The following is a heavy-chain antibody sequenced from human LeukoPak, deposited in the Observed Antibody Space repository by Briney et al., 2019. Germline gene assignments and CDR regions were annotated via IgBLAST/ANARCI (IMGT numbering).Heavy chain of an antibody. Sequence: ASVKVSCKVSGYTLTELSMHWVRQAPGKGLEWMGGFDPEDGETIYAQKFQGRVTMTEDTSTDTAYMELSSLRSEDTAVYYCATAVPAAMKGSSSRSRGYYFDYWGQGTLVTVSS. D-gene: IGHD2-2*01. V-gene: IGHV1-24*01. CDR1: GYTLTELS. CDR2: FDPEDGET. CDR3: ATAVPAAMKGSSSRSRGYYFDY. J-gene: IGHJ4*02.